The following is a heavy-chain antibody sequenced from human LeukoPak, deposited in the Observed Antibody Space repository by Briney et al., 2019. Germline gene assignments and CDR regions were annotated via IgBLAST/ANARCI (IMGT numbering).Heavy chain of an antibody. D-gene: IGHD2-21*02. V-gene: IGHV3-30*18. J-gene: IGHJ4*02. CDR1: GFTFSSYG. CDR3: AKGWAYCGGDCYPHFDY. CDR2: ISYDGSNK. Sequence: TGGSLRLSCAASGFTFSSYGMHWVRQAPGKGLEWVAVISYDGSNKYYADSVKGRFTISRDNSKNTLYLQMNSLRAEDTAVYYCAKGWAYCGGDCYPHFDYGGQGTLVTVSS.